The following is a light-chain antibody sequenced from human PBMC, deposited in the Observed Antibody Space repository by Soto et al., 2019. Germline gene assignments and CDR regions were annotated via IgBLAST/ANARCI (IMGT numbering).Light chain of an antibody. V-gene: IGLV2-8*01. CDR1: SSDVGGYNY. J-gene: IGLJ2*01. CDR3: SSYAARRVV. CDR2: EVT. Sequence: QSALTQPPSASGSPGQSVTISCTGSSSDVGGYNYVSWYQQHPGKAPKLMIYEVTKRPSGVPDRFSGSKSGNTASLTVSGLQAEDEADYYCSSYAARRVVFGGGTKVPS.